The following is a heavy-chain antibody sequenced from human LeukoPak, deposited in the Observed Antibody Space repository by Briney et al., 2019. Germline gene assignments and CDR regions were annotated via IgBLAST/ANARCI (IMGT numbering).Heavy chain of an antibody. Sequence: ASVKVSCKASGDTFTSTHMHSVRQAPGQGLEWMGIIDPSGGSTSYAQKFQGRVTMTRDTSTSTVYMEVSNLRSQDTAGHYCALLQMARDRGVNGYFDCWGQGTLVTVSS. V-gene: IGHV1-46*01. D-gene: IGHD3-10*01. CDR3: ALLQMARDRGVNGYFDC. CDR1: GDTFTSTH. CDR2: IDPSGGST. J-gene: IGHJ4*02.